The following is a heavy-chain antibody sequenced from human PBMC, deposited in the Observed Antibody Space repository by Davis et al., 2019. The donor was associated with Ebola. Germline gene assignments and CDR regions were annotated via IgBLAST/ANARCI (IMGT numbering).Heavy chain of an antibody. D-gene: IGHD3-10*01. CDR2: IKSKTDGGTT. V-gene: IGHV3-15*01. Sequence: PGGSLRLSCAASGFTFSSSSMSWVRQPPGKGLEWVGRIKSKTDGGTTDYAAAVKGRFTISRDDSKNTVYLQMNSLEPEDTAVYYCAKAGQIFWFGESTQLDYWGQGALVTVSS. J-gene: IGHJ4*02. CDR3: AKAGQIFWFGESTQLDY. CDR1: GFTFSSSS.